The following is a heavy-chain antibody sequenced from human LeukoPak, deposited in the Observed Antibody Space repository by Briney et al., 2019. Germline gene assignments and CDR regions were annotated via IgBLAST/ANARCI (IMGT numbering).Heavy chain of an antibody. CDR2: IHTSRSN. D-gene: IGHD3-3*01. CDR3: ARLSAAVHLGAFDL. J-gene: IGHJ3*01. V-gene: IGHV4-4*09. CDR1: GVSISPYY. Sequence: WETLSLTCAVSGVSISPYYWAWIRQPPGKGLEWIGYIHTSRSNNQYPSLKCRVTISVDKSKNHFSLRLTSVTAADTAVYYCARLSAAVHLGAFDLWGQGTMVTVSS.